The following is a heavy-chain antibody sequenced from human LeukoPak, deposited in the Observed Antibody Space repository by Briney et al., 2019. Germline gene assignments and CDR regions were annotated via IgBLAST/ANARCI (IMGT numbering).Heavy chain of an antibody. CDR1: GGSISSSNW. J-gene: IGHJ4*02. V-gene: IGHV4-4*02. CDR3: ARRERWLQSQAG. CDR2: IYHSGST. Sequence: PSQTLSLTCTVSGGSISSSNWWSWVRQPPGKGLEWIGEIYHSGSTNYNPSLKSRVTISVDTSKNQFSLKLSSVTAADTAVYYCARRERWLQSQAGWGQGTLVTVSS. D-gene: IGHD5-24*01.